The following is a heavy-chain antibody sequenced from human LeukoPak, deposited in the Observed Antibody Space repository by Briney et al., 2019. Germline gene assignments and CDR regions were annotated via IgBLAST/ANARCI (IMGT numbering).Heavy chain of an antibody. CDR3: ARAGDCTNGICYTADFDY. J-gene: IGHJ4*02. CDR1: GFTFSNYG. CDR2: IRYDGSNK. Sequence: GGSLRLSCAASGFTFSNYGVHWVRQAPGKGLEWVSFIRYDGSNKYYADSVKGRFAISRDDSKNTLYLQMNSLRAEDTAVYYCARAGDCTNGICYTADFDYWGQGTLVTVSS. D-gene: IGHD2-8*01. V-gene: IGHV3-30*02.